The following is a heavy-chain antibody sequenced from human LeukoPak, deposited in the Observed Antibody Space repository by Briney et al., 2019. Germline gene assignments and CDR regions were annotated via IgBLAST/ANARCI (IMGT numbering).Heavy chain of an antibody. CDR1: GGSISSYY. D-gene: IGHD2-15*01. CDR2: FFYSGST. V-gene: IGHV4-30-4*01. J-gene: IGHJ6*02. Sequence: SETLSLTCTVSGGSISSYYWSWIRQPPGKGLEWIGYFFYSGSTYYNPSLKSRVTISVDTSKNQFSLKLSSVTAADTAVYYCARGAMVAATRSFHYGMDIWGQGTTVTVSS. CDR3: ARGAMVAATRSFHYGMDI.